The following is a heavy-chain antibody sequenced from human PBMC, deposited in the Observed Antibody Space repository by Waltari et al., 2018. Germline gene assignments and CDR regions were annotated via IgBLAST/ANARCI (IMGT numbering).Heavy chain of an antibody. CDR2: IYYTGST. J-gene: IGHJ5*02. D-gene: IGHD2-21*02. V-gene: IGHV4-59*01. CDR3: ARGGGGDWEWFDP. Sequence: QVQLQESCPSLLKPSETLSLICTVSGVYIRGFYWSWVRQPPGKGLDWIGYIYYTGSTNFNPSLKSRVTMSVDTSKNQFSLKLSSVTAADTAFYYCARGGGGDWEWFDPWGQGTLVTVSS. CDR1: GVYIRGFY.